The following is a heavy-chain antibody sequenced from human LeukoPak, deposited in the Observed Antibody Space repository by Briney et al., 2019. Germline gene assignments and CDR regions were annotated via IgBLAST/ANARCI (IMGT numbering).Heavy chain of an antibody. J-gene: IGHJ3*02. Sequence: SGPTLVKPTQTLTLTCTFSGFSLSTSGGGVGWIRQPPGKALEWLALIYWDDDKRYSPSLKSRLTITKDTSKNQVVLTMTNMDPVDTATYYCAHSSSWYSGSAFDIWGQGTMVTVSS. D-gene: IGHD6-13*01. V-gene: IGHV2-5*02. CDR3: AHSSSWYSGSAFDI. CDR2: IYWDDDK. CDR1: GFSLSTSGGG.